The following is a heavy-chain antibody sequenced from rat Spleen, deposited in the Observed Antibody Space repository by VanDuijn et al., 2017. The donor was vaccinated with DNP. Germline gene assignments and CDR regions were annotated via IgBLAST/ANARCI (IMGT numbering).Heavy chain of an antibody. CDR3: AKGPNYGGWSDYFDY. Sequence: EVKLVESGGGLVQPGRSLKLSCVASGFNFNDYWMGWVRQAPGKGLEWIGTINKDSSTINYAPSLKDKFTISRDNAQNTLYLQMSKLGSEDTAIYYCAKGPNYGGWSDYFDYWGQGVMVTVSS. CDR2: INKDSSTI. J-gene: IGHJ2*01. CDR1: GFNFNDYW. V-gene: IGHV4-2*01. D-gene: IGHD1-11*01.